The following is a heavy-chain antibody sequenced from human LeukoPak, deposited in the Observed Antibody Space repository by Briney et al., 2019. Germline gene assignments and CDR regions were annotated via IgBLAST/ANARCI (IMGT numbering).Heavy chain of an antibody. Sequence: SETLSLTCTVSGGSISSYYWIWIRQPPGKCLEWIGYIYYSGSTNYNPSLNSRVTISVDTSKNQFSLKLSSVTAADTAVYYCARARYYFDYWGQGTLVTVSS. J-gene: IGHJ4*02. CDR3: ARARYYFDY. V-gene: IGHV4-59*01. CDR2: IYYSGST. CDR1: GGSISSYY.